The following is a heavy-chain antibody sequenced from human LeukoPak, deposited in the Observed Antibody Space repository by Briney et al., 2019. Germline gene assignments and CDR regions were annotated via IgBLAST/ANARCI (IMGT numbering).Heavy chain of an antibody. J-gene: IGHJ4*02. CDR2: IRYDGSNQ. CDR3: AKPLSNYDFWSGYKN. D-gene: IGHD3-3*01. Sequence: GGSLRLSCAASGFTFSTYAMHWVRQAPGRGLEGVAFIRYDGSNQYYADSVRGRFTISRDNSNNMVYLQANSLRPEDTAVYYCAKPLSNYDFWSGYKNWGQGTLVTISS. CDR1: GFTFSTYA. V-gene: IGHV3-30*02.